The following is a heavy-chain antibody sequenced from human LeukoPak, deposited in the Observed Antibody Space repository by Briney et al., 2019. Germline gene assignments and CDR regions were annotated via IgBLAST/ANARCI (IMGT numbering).Heavy chain of an antibody. Sequence: PSQTLSLTCTVSGDSISNGRHYWSWIRQPAGKGLEWIGRINTSGSTNYNPFLKSRVTMSVDTSKNQFSLKLSSVTAADTAVYYCARDMYYYDSSGYFRIFDYWGQGTLVTVSS. CDR2: INTSGST. CDR3: ARDMYYYDSSGYFRIFDY. CDR1: GDSISNGRHY. V-gene: IGHV4-61*02. J-gene: IGHJ4*02. D-gene: IGHD3-22*01.